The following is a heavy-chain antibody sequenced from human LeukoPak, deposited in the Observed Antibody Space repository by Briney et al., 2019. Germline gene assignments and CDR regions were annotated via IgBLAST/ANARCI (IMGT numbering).Heavy chain of an antibody. CDR3: ARGVAAANWFDP. CDR1: GGSISSYY. Sequence: SETLSLTCTVSGGSISSYYWSWIRQPPGKGLEWIGEINHSGSTNYNPSLKSRVTISVDTSKNQFSLKLSSVTAADTAVYYCARGVAAANWFDPWGQGTLVTVPS. CDR2: INHSGST. D-gene: IGHD6-13*01. J-gene: IGHJ5*02. V-gene: IGHV4-34*01.